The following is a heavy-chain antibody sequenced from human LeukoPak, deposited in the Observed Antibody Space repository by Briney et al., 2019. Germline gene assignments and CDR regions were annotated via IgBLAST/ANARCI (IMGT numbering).Heavy chain of an antibody. CDR3: ARADCSSSTCYLRSSWFDP. Sequence: GGSLRLSCAASGFSFSTYAMSWVRQAPGKGLEWVSSISGSGGNTYYADSVKGRFTISRDNSKNTLYLQMNSLSAEDTAVYYCARADCSSSTCYLRSSWFDPWGQGTLVTVSS. V-gene: IGHV3-23*01. CDR1: GFSFSTYA. J-gene: IGHJ5*02. D-gene: IGHD2/OR15-2a*01. CDR2: ISGSGGNT.